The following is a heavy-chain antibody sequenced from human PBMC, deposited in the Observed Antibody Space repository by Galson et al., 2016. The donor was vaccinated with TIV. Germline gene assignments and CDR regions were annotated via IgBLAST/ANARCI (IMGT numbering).Heavy chain of an antibody. V-gene: IGHV3-7*01. Sequence: SLRLSCAASGFTFNMYWMTWVRQAPDKGLEWVATIKQRTNEIYYVDSVKGRFTISSDSAKNSLFLQMNSLRVEDTAIYYCAREMDGDYNPYYDSWGQGTLVTVSS. CDR2: IKQRTNEI. D-gene: IGHD4-17*01. J-gene: IGHJ4*02. CDR1: GFTFNMYW. CDR3: AREMDGDYNPYYDS.